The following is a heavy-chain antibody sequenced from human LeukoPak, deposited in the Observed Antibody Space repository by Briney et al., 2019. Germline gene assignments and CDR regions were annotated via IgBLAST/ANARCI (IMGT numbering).Heavy chain of an antibody. V-gene: IGHV1-8*01. CDR2: LSTDNDDT. D-gene: IGHD6-13*01. CDR3: ARGGLAAETSGLDY. J-gene: IGHJ4*02. Sequence: ASVKVSCKASGYTFSSHDLNWVRQAPGHGLEWMGWLSTDNDDTGYAQKFQGRVTMTRDTSISTVYMELRSLTSDDTAVYYYARGGLAAETSGLDYWGQGTLVTVSA. CDR1: GYTFSSHD.